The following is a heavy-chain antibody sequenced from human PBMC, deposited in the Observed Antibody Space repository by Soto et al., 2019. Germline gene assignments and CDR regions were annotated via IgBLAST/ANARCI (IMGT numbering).Heavy chain of an antibody. CDR2: INHSGST. CDR3: ARGRIAVTPMGRNWFDP. J-gene: IGHJ5*02. V-gene: IGHV4-34*01. CDR1: GGSISSYY. Sequence: SETLSLTCTVSGGSISSYYWSWIRQPPGKGLEWIGEINHSGSTNYNPSLKSRVTISVDTSKNQFSLKLSSVTAADTAVYYCARGRIAVTPMGRNWFDPWGQGTLVTVSS. D-gene: IGHD6-19*01.